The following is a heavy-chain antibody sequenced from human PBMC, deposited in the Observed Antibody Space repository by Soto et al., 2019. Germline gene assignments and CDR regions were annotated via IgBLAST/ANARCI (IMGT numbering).Heavy chain of an antibody. V-gene: IGHV4-30-4*01. Sequence: SETLSLTCTVSGGSISSGDFYWSWIRQPPGRGLEWIAYISYSGSTYYKTSLKSRVTISVDTSKNQFSLKLSSVTAADTAVYYCARGGPTGGSYKYTWFDPWGQGTLVTVSS. J-gene: IGHJ5*02. CDR1: GGSISSGDFY. D-gene: IGHD2-15*01. CDR3: ARGGPTGGSYKYTWFDP. CDR2: ISYSGST.